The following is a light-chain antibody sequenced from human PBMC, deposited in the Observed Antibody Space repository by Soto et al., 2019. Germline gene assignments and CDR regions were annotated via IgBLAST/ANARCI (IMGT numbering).Light chain of an antibody. Sequence: QSALTQPASVSGSPGQSITISCTGTSSDVGNYNLASWYQQHPGKAPKLMIYEGSKRPSGVSNRFSGSKSGNTASLTISGLQAEDEADYHCCSYAGSSTLVFGGGTKLTVL. CDR2: EGS. CDR3: CSYAGSSTLV. CDR1: SSDVGNYNL. J-gene: IGLJ2*01. V-gene: IGLV2-23*01.